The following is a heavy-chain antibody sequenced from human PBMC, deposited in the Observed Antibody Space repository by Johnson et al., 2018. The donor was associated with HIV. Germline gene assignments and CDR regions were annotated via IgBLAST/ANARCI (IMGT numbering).Heavy chain of an antibody. Sequence: QVQLVESGGGLVKPGGSLRLSCAASGFTFSDYYMIWIRQAPAHGLEWISYISNSGSTLYYADSVKGRFTISRDNAKNFLYLQMNSLRAEDTAVYYGARPGGDPLTDDAFDIWGQGTMVTVSS. V-gene: IGHV3-11*04. D-gene: IGHD2-21*02. J-gene: IGHJ3*02. CDR1: GFTFSDYY. CDR2: ISNSGSTL. CDR3: ARPGGDPLTDDAFDI.